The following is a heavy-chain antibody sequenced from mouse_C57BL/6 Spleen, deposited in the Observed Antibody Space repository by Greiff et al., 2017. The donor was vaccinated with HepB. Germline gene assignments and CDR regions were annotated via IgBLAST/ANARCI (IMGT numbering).Heavy chain of an antibody. J-gene: IGHJ3*01. CDR3: ARLIYYDYDGFAY. D-gene: IGHD2-4*01. V-gene: IGHV1-53*01. CDR2: INPSNGGT. Sequence: QVQLQQPGTELVKPGASVKLSCKASGYTFTSYWMHWVKQRPGQGLEWIGNINPSNGGTNYNEQFKSKATLTVDKSSRTAYMQLSSLTSEDSAVYYCARLIYYDYDGFAYWGQGTLVTVSA. CDR1: GYTFTSYW.